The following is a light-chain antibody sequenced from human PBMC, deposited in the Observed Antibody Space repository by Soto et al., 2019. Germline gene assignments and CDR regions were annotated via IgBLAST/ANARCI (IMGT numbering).Light chain of an antibody. Sequence: EIVMTQSPATLSVSPGERATLSCRAXQSVSSNYLAWYQQKRGHAPRLLVYGASSRATGIPDRFSGSGSGTDFTLTISRLEPEAFAVYYCQQYGNSPPETFGQGTRLEIK. V-gene: IGKV3-20*01. CDR1: QSVSSNY. J-gene: IGKJ5*01. CDR3: QQYGNSPPET. CDR2: GAS.